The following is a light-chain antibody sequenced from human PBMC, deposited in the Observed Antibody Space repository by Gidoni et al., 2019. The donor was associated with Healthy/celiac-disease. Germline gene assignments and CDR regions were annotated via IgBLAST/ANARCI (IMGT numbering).Light chain of an antibody. CDR2: AAS. J-gene: IGKJ4*01. CDR1: QSISSY. V-gene: IGKV1-39*01. CDR3: QQSYSTLLT. Sequence: DIQMTPSPSSLSASVGDRVTITCRTSQSISSYLNWYQQQPGKAPKLLIYAASSLPSGVPSRFSGSGSGTDFTLTISSLQPEDVATYYCQQSYSTLLTFGGGTKVEIK.